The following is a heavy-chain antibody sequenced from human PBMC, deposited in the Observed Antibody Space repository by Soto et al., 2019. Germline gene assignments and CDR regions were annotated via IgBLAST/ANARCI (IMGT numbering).Heavy chain of an antibody. CDR3: ARAPTLYGGLDY. CDR1: GGTCIDYY. V-gene: IGHV3-11*05. CDR2: ISSSSSYT. Sequence: GGSLRLSCAASGGTCIDYYMSWIRQAPGKGLEWVSYISSSSSYTNYTDSVKGRFTISRDNAKNSLYLQMNSLRAEDTAVYYCARAPTLYGGLDYWGQGTLVTVSS. J-gene: IGHJ4*02. D-gene: IGHD4-17*01.